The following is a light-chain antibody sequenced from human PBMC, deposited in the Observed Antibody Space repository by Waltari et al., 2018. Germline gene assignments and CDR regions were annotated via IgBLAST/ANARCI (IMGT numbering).Light chain of an antibody. CDR3: MQGSHWPPWT. J-gene: IGKJ1*01. CDR1: LVYRDGNIF. CDR2: HVS. Sequence: LVYRDGNIFLNWFHQKAGQSPRRLIYHVSNRDSGVPDRFSGSGSGTDFTLKISKVEAEDVGVYFCMQGSHWPPWTFGQGTKVEIK. V-gene: IGKV2-30*01.